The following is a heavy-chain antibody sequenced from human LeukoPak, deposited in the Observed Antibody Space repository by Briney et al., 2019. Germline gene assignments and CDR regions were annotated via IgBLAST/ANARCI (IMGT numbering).Heavy chain of an antibody. Sequence: GGSLRLSCAASGFTFSNYNVNWVRQAPGKGLEWVSSISSSSNFIYYADSVKGRFTISRDNAQNSLYLQMNSLRAEDTAVYYCARDDWNYSNFDYWGQGTLVTVSS. V-gene: IGHV3-21*01. CDR3: ARDDWNYSNFDY. D-gene: IGHD1-7*01. J-gene: IGHJ4*02. CDR2: ISSSSNFI. CDR1: GFTFSNYN.